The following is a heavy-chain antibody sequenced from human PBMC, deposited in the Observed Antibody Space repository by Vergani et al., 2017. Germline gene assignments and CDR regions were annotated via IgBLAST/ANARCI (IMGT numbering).Heavy chain of an antibody. Sequence: QVQLRQWGAGLLKPSETLSLTCAVYGGSFSGYYWSWIRQPPGKGLEWIGYIYYSGSTNYNPSLKSRVTISVDTSKNQFSLKLSSVTAADTAVYYCARGVPSGVGATHFDYWGQGTLVTVSS. CDR2: IYYSGST. CDR3: ARGVPSGVGATHFDY. CDR1: GGSFSGYY. J-gene: IGHJ4*02. D-gene: IGHD1-26*01. V-gene: IGHV4-34*11.